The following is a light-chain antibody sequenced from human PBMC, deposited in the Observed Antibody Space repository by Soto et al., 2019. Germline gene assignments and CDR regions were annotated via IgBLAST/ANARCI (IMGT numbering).Light chain of an antibody. CDR1: HSVGSN. CDR2: GAS. V-gene: IGKV3-15*01. Sequence: IVMTQSPGTLSVSPGERVTLSCRASHSVGSNLAWYQQNPGQAPRLLILGASTRASGIPARFSGSGSGTEFTLTISSLQSEDFAVYYCQQYGDWPLTFGGGTKGDIK. CDR3: QQYGDWPLT. J-gene: IGKJ4*01.